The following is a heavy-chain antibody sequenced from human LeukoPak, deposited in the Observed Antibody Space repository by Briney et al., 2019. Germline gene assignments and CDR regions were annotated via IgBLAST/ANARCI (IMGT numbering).Heavy chain of an antibody. CDR2: INDSGGST. Sequence: GGSLRLSCAASGFTFSSYAMSWVRQTPGKGLEWVSSINDSGGSTYYADSVKGRLTISSDSSKNTLYLQMNSLRAEDTAVYYCAKGVGLALDAFDIWGQGTMATVSS. V-gene: IGHV3-23*01. J-gene: IGHJ3*02. CDR1: GFTFSSYA. D-gene: IGHD3/OR15-3a*01. CDR3: AKGVGLALDAFDI.